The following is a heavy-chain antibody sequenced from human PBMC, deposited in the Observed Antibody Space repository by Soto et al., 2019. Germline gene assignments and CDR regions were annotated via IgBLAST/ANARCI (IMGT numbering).Heavy chain of an antibody. V-gene: IGHV3-30*03. Sequence: RPSCVPSGFSFSNYGVHWVRQAPGKGLEWVAFVSSDGNNKYYAESVKGRFTISRDNAKNTLYLHVDRLTVDDTAISYFARGLHSPTDFWGPGTLGTLSS. CDR1: GFSFSNYG. CDR3: ARGLHSPTDF. CDR2: VSSDGNNK. J-gene: IGHJ4*02.